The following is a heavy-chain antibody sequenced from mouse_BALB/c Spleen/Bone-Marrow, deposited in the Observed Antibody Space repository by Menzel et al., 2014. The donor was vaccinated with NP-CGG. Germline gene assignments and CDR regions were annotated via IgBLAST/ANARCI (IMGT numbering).Heavy chain of an antibody. J-gene: IGHJ4*01. CDR3: ARDYGYAMDY. D-gene: IGHD1-1*01. V-gene: IGHV5-17*02. CDR2: ISSGSSTI. CDR1: GITFSSFG. Sequence: VHLQQSGGGLVQPGGSRKLSCAASGITFSSFGMHWVRQAPEKGLEWVACISSGSSTIYYADTVKGRFTISRDNPKNTLFLQMTSLRSEDTAMYYCARDYGYAMDYWGQGTSVTVSS.